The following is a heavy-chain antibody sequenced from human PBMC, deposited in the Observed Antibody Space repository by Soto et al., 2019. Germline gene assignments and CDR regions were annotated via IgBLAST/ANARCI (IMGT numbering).Heavy chain of an antibody. Sequence: PGGSLRLSCAASGFTFSNYEMHWVRQAPGKGLEYVSGISGNGARTDYAKSVKGRFTISRDNSKNTLYLQMNSLRAEDTAVYYCAKDPSYYDILTGYRGFDYWGPGTLVTVSS. CDR3: AKDPSYYDILTGYRGFDY. J-gene: IGHJ4*01. CDR1: GFTFSNYE. D-gene: IGHD3-9*01. V-gene: IGHV3-64*01. CDR2: ISGNGART.